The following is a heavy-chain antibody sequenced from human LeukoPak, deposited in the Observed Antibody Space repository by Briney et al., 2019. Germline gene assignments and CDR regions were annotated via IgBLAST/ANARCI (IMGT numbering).Heavy chain of an antibody. V-gene: IGHV4-59*08. Sequence: SETLSLTCTVSGGSINGYYWSWVRLPPGKGLEWIGYIHYTGITNYSPPLKSRLTISVDTSTNHFSLRLTSVTAADTAVYYCARASTDSSGYLLDIWGQGTMVTVSS. CDR2: IHYTGIT. CDR3: ARASTDSSGYLLDI. CDR1: GGSINGYY. D-gene: IGHD3-22*01. J-gene: IGHJ3*02.